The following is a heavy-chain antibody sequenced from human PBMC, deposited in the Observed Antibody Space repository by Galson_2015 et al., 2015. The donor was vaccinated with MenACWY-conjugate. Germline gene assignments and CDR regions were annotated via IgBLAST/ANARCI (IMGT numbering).Heavy chain of an antibody. J-gene: IGHJ3*02. Sequence: SLRLSCAASGFTFSNYGMRWVRQGPGKGLEWLSRIGNGGNKITYADSVKGRFTISRDNAKNTLYLQINSVRADDPAVYYCSRGGEARLIIVGGSSDIWGQGTTVTVSS. D-gene: IGHD1-26*01. CDR2: IGNGGNKI. V-gene: IGHV3-74*01. CDR1: GFTFSNYG. CDR3: SRGGEARLIIVGGSSDI.